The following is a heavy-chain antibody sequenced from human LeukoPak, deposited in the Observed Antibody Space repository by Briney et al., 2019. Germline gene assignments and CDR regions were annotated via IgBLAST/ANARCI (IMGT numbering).Heavy chain of an antibody. CDR1: GGSISSYY. D-gene: IGHD3-22*01. Sequence: SETLSLTCTVSGGSISSYYWSWIRQPPGKGLEWIGNIYDSGSTNYNPSLKSRPTISVDTSKNQCSLKLSSVTAADTAVYYCARQSISGSSLSYFDCWGQGTLVNVSS. CDR3: ARQSISGSSLSYFDC. J-gene: IGHJ4*02. V-gene: IGHV4-59*01. CDR2: IYDSGST.